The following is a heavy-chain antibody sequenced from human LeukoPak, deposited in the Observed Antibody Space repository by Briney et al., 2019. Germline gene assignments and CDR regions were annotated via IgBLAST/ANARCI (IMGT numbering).Heavy chain of an antibody. CDR1: GFSFGTYA. Sequence: QPGGSLRLSCVGSGFSFGTYAMSWVRQAPGKGLEWVANIKQDGSDKYYLDSVEGRFTISRDNADNSLYLQLNSLRVEDTAVYYCARDHDGDSEYFDYWGQGTLVTVSS. D-gene: IGHD4-17*01. CDR2: IKQDGSDK. V-gene: IGHV3-7*01. J-gene: IGHJ4*02. CDR3: ARDHDGDSEYFDY.